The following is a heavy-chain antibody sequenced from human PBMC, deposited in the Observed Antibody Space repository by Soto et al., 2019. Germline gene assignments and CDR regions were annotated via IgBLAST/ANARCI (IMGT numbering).Heavy chain of an antibody. V-gene: IGHV1-3*01. J-gene: IGHJ4*02. D-gene: IGHD6-13*01. CDR1: GYTFTSYA. CDR3: ARGRYSSSTGTHFDY. Sequence: QVQLVQSGAEVKKPGASVKVSCKASGYTFTSYAMHWVRQAPGQRLEWMGWINAGNGNTKYSQKFQGRDTITRDTSASTAYMELSSLRSEDTAVYYCARGRYSSSTGTHFDYWGQGTLVNVSS. CDR2: INAGNGNT.